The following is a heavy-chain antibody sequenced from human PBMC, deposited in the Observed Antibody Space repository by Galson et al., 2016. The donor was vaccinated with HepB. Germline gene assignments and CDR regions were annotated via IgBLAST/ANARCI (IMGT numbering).Heavy chain of an antibody. V-gene: IGHV6-1*01. CDR2: TYYRSKWYN. CDR3: ARVAVTGNYYYYGVDV. D-gene: IGHD6-19*01. CDR1: GDSVSSNSAA. Sequence: CAISGDSVSSNSAAWNWIRQSPSRGLEWLGRTYYRSKWYNDYAVSVKRRITINPDTSKNQFSLQLSSVTPEDSAVYYCARVAVTGNYYYYGVDVWGQGTTFTVSS. J-gene: IGHJ6*02.